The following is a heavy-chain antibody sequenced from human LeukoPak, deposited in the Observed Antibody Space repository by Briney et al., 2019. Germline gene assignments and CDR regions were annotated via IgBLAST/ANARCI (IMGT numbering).Heavy chain of an antibody. CDR1: GGSINSYY. D-gene: IGHD3-10*01. CDR2: IYYTGNT. CDR3: ARVFGGIYFDY. J-gene: IGHJ4*02. Sequence: SETLSLTCTVSGGSINSYYRTWIRQPPGKGLEWIGYIYYTGNTNYNPSLKSRVTISVDTSKNQFSLKLSSVTAADTAVYYCARVFGGIYFDYWGQGTLVTVSS. V-gene: IGHV4-59*01.